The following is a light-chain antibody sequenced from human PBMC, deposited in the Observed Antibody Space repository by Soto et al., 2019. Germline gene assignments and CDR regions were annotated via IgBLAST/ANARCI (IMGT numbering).Light chain of an antibody. J-gene: IGLJ1*01. Sequence: QSVLTQSPSVSGAPGQRVTLSCTGSSTNIGAGYDVHWYQQLPGAAPKLLIYDNNNRPSGVPDRFSGSKSGASASLAITGLQAEDEADYYCQSYDTRLRGYVFXTGTKVTVL. CDR2: DNN. CDR3: QSYDTRLRGYV. CDR1: STNIGAGYD. V-gene: IGLV1-40*01.